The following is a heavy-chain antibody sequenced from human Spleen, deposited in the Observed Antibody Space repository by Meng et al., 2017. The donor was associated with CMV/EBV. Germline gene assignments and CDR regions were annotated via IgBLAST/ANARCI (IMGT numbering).Heavy chain of an antibody. Sequence: YTFTGYYTHWVRQAPGQGLEWMGWISPNSGGANYAQKFQGKVTMTRDTAINTAYMELSSLRSDDTAVYYCARGLEGAARGRRAYDPWGQGTLVTVSS. CDR1: YTFTGYY. J-gene: IGHJ5*02. V-gene: IGHV1-2*02. D-gene: IGHD3-16*01. CDR3: ARGLEGAARGRRAYDP. CDR2: ISPNSGGA.